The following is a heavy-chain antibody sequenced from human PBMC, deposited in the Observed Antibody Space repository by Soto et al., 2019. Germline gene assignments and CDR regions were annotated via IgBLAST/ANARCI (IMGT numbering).Heavy chain of an antibody. D-gene: IGHD3-10*01. CDR3: AKGLVRGVLENN. Sequence: QVQLVESGGGVVQPGRALRLSCAASGFTFSDYAIHWVRQAPGKGLEWVAVISYDGRDKYYSDSVKGRFTISRDNSENTVSLQMNSLRFEDTAVYYCAKGLVRGVLENNWGQGTLVTVSS. CDR1: GFTFSDYA. CDR2: ISYDGRDK. V-gene: IGHV3-30*18. J-gene: IGHJ4*02.